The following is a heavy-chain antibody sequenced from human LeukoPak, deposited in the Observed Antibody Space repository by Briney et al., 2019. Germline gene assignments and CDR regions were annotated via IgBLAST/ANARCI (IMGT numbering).Heavy chain of an antibody. J-gene: IGHJ6*02. D-gene: IGHD1-1*01. CDR2: MSYAKDTV. CDR3: TGDLRPGGTDI. Sequence: GMSLRLSCAASGFTFTGHAMHWIRQAPGKGLEWVSGMSYAKDTVDYADSVKGRFTVSRDDAKSTFFLQMNSLRPEDTAFYFCTGDLRPGGTDIWGQGTTVTVSS. V-gene: IGHV3-9*01. CDR1: GFTFTGHA.